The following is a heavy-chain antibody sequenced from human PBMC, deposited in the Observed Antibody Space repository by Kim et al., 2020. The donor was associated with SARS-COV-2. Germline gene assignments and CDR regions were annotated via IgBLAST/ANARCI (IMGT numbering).Heavy chain of an antibody. D-gene: IGHD3-22*01. CDR1: GGTFSSYA. V-gene: IGHV1-69*13. J-gene: IGHJ4*02. CDR3: ASDDISGYILGG. CDR2: IIPIFGTA. Sequence: SVKVSCKASGGTFSSYAISWVRQAPGQGLEWMGGIIPIFGTANYAQKFQGRVTITADESTSTAYMELSSLRSEDTAVYYCASDDISGYILGGWGQGTLVTVSS.